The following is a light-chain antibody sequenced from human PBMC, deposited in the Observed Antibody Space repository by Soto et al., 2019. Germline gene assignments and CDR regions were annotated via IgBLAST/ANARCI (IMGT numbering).Light chain of an antibody. Sequence: QSAPTHPASLSRAPGQAVTISCSESSSDVGAHTFVSWYQHHPRKAPKLMIYEVSNRPSGVSNRFSGSKSGNTASLTISGLKAEDEADYYFNSDTSSNTYVFGSGTKVTVL. V-gene: IGLV2-14*01. CDR1: SSDVGAHTF. CDR2: EVS. J-gene: IGLJ1*01. CDR3: NSDTSSNTYV.